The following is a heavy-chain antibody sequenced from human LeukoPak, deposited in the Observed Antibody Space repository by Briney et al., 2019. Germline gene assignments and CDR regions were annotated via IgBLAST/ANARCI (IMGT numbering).Heavy chain of an antibody. CDR1: GGSISSYY. J-gene: IGHJ3*02. Sequence: SETLSLTCTVSGGSISSYYWSWIRQPPGKGLXXXXXXXYSGSTNYNPSLKSRVTISVDTSKNQFSLKLSSVTAADTAVYYCAGYCSSTSCYPRGAFDIWGQGTMVTVSS. CDR3: AGYCSSTSCYPRGAFDI. CDR2: XXYSGST. D-gene: IGHD2-2*01. V-gene: IGHV4-59*01.